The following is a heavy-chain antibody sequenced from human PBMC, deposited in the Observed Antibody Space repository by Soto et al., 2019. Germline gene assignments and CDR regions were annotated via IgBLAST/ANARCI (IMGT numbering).Heavy chain of an antibody. CDR3: ARLGINAILTTYAYNWFDP. J-gene: IGHJ5*02. Sequence: SETLSLTCTVPGGSISSSGYYWGWIRQPPGKGLEWIGSIYSGGSTYYNPSLKSRVTISVDTSKNQFSLKLTSVTAADTAVFYCARLGINAILTTYAYNWFDPWGQGTLVTVS. D-gene: IGHD3-9*01. CDR2: IYSGGST. CDR1: GGSISSSGYY. V-gene: IGHV4-39*01.